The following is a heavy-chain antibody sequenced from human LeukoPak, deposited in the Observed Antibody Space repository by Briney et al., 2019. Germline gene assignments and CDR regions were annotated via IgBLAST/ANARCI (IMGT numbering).Heavy chain of an antibody. D-gene: IGHD2-15*01. CDR2: INWNGGST. J-gene: IGHJ6*03. Sequence: GGSLRLSCAASGFTFDDYGMSWVRQAPGKGLEWVSGINWNGGSTGYADSVKGRFTISRDNSKNTLYLQMNSLRAEDTAVYYCAKNGDRGAYCSGGSCYPYYYYYMDVWGKGTTVTISS. CDR1: GFTFDDYG. V-gene: IGHV3-20*04. CDR3: AKNGDRGAYCSGGSCYPYYYYYMDV.